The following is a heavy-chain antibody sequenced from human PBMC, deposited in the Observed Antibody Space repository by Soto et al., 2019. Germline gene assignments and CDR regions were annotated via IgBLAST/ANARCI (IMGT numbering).Heavy chain of an antibody. CDR2: IYYSGST. V-gene: IGHV4-39*01. CDR1: GGSISSSSYY. J-gene: IGHJ4*02. CDR3: ARHTWAGGFYDSSGYPTPGLFDY. Sequence: SETLSLTCTVSGGSISSSSYYWGWIRQPPGKGLEWIGSIYYSGSTYYNPSPKSRVTISVDTSKNQFSLKLSSVTAADTAVYYCARHTWAGGFYDSSGYPTPGLFDYWGQGTLVTVSS. D-gene: IGHD3-22*01.